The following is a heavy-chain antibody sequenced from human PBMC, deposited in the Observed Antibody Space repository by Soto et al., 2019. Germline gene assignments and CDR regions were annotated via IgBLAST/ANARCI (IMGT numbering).Heavy chain of an antibody. CDR1: VGAISSCDYY. V-gene: IGHV4-30-4*01. CDR2: IYYSGST. D-gene: IGHD3-22*01. Sequence: PSEPLSLTCTVSVGAISSCDYYWSWIPQPPVKGLEWIGYIYYSGSTYYNPSLKSRVTISVDTSKNQFSLKLSSVTAADTAVYYCARDRSYDSSGYYYVGAFDIWGQGTMVTVSS. CDR3: ARDRSYDSSGYYYVGAFDI. J-gene: IGHJ3*02.